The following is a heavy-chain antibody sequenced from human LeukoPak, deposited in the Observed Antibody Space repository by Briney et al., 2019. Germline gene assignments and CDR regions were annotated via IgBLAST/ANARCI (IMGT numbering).Heavy chain of an antibody. V-gene: IGHV3-73*01. Sequence: GGSLRLSCATSGFTFSGSALHWVRQASGKGLEWVGRIRSKTNSYATAYAASVTGRFTISRDDSKNTAYLQMNSLRTEDTAVYYCTTPQSSGSYFQWGQGTLVTVSS. J-gene: IGHJ4*02. CDR3: TTPQSSGSYFQ. D-gene: IGHD3-22*01. CDR1: GFTFSGSA. CDR2: IRSKTNSYAT.